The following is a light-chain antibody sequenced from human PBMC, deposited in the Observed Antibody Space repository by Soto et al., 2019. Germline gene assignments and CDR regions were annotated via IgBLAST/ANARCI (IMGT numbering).Light chain of an antibody. Sequence: QSVLTQPASVSGSPGQSIAISCPGSSSDVGAHNFVSWYQQHPGKAPKLIIYDVNNRPSGVSNRFSGSKSGDTASLTISGLQAEDEADYYCCSFTITKTYVFGTGTKVTVL. CDR3: CSFTITKTYV. CDR2: DVN. V-gene: IGLV2-14*01. CDR1: SSDVGAHNF. J-gene: IGLJ1*01.